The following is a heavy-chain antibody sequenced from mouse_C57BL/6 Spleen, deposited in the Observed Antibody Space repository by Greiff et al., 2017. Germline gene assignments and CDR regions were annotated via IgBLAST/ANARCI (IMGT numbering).Heavy chain of an antibody. V-gene: IGHV1-69*01. CDR2: IDPSDSYT. J-gene: IGHJ3*01. D-gene: IGHD2-4*01. CDR3: ARGDDYDGTAWFAY. CDR1: GYTFTSYW. Sequence: VQLQQPGAELVMPGASVKLSCKASGYTFTSYWMHWVKQRPGQGLEWIGEIDPSDSYTNYNQKFKGKSTLTVDKSSSTAYMQLSSLTSEDSAVYYCARGDDYDGTAWFAYWGQGTLVTVSA.